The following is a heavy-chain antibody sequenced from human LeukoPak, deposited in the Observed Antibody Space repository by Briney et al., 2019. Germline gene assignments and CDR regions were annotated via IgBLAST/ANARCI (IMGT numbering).Heavy chain of an antibody. V-gene: IGHV4-39*01. CDR3: ARQLTRTSQWTFDF. CDR2: VHNTGTT. J-gene: IGHJ4*02. CDR1: GGSISSNIHY. D-gene: IGHD3-10*01. Sequence: SETLSLTCSVYGGSISSNIHYWGWIRQPPGKGPEWIATVHNTGTTFYNPSLRSRVAISVDTSNNQFSLKLTSVTAADTAVYYCARQLTRTSQWTFDFWGQGALATVSS.